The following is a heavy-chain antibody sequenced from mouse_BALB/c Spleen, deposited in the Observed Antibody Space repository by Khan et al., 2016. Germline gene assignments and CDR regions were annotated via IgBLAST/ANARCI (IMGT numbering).Heavy chain of an antibody. Sequence: EVQLLESGPDLVKPSQSLSLTCTVTGYSITSGYRWHWIRQFPGNKLEWMGYIHYNGTTNYTPSLKSRFSITRVTSKNQFFLQLNSVSAEDTATDYCESPHCCGRVCWGQGTTLTVAS. CDR3: ESPHCCGRVC. J-gene: IGHJ2*01. D-gene: IGHD1-2*01. CDR2: IHYNGTT. V-gene: IGHV3-1*02. CDR1: GYSITSGYR.